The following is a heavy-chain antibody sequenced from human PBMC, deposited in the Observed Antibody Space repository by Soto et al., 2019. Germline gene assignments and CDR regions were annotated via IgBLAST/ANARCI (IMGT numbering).Heavy chain of an antibody. V-gene: IGHV1-3*01. CDR1: GYTFTSYA. D-gene: IGHD4-17*01. CDR2: INAGNGNT. J-gene: IGHJ6*02. Sequence: QVQLVQSGAEVKKPGASVKVSCKASGYTFTSYAMHWVRQAPGQRLEWMGWINAGNGNTKYSQKFQGRVTITRDTSASTAYMELSSLRSEDTAVYYCARFRGTVTPYYYYGMDVWGQGTTVTVSS. CDR3: ARFRGTVTPYYYYGMDV.